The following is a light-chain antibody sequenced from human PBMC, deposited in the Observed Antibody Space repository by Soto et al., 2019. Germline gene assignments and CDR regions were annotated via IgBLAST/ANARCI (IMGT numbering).Light chain of an antibody. Sequence: DIQMTQSPSSLSASVGDRVSITCRASQSISNYLNWYQQKPGKAPKLLIYAASNLQSGVPSRFSGSGSRTDFTLTISNLQPEDFATYYCQQTYGTPRWTFGQGTNVEI. CDR1: QSISNY. CDR2: AAS. V-gene: IGKV1-39*01. CDR3: QQTYGTPRWT. J-gene: IGKJ1*01.